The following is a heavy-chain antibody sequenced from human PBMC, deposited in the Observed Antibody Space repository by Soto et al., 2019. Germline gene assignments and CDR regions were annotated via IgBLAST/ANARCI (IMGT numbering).Heavy chain of an antibody. J-gene: IGHJ5*02. D-gene: IGHD6-6*01. CDR1: GYTFTGYY. Sequence: GASVKVSCKASGYTFTGYYMQWVRQAPGQGLELMGWINPNSGGTNYAQKFQGRVTMTRDTSISTAYMELSRLRSDDTAVYYCATNNEQLVHWFDPWGQGTLVTVYS. CDR3: ATNNEQLVHWFDP. V-gene: IGHV1-2*02. CDR2: INPNSGGT.